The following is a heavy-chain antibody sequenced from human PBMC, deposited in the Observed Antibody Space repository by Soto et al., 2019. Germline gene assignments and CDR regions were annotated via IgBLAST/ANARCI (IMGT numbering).Heavy chain of an antibody. Sequence: GGSLRLSCAASGFTFSSYSMNWVRQAPGKGLEWVSYISSSSSTIYYADSVKGRFTISRDNAKNSLYLQMNSLRAEDTAVYYCARDRITMVRGVIDAFDIWGQGTMVTVSS. CDR3: ARDRITMVRGVIDAFDI. V-gene: IGHV3-48*01. CDR2: ISSSSSTI. CDR1: GFTFSSYS. J-gene: IGHJ3*02. D-gene: IGHD3-10*01.